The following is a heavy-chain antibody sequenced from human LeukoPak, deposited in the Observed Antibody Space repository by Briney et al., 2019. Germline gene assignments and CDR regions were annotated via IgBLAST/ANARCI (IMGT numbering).Heavy chain of an antibody. V-gene: IGHV3-64*01. CDR3: ARAYYGSGSSPDY. CDR2: ISSNGDST. J-gene: IGHJ4*02. Sequence: GGSLRLSCAASGFTFSSYAMHWVRQAPGKGLEYVSAISSNGDSTYYANSVKGRFTISRDNSKNTLYLQMGSLRAEDMAVYYCARAYYGSGSSPDYWGQGTLVTVSS. D-gene: IGHD3-10*01. CDR1: GFTFSSYA.